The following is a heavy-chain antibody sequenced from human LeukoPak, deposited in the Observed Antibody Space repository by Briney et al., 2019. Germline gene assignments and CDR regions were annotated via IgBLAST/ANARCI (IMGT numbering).Heavy chain of an antibody. V-gene: IGHV3-21*01. Sequence: GGSLRLSCAASGFPFSSYSMNWVRQAPGKGLEWVSSISSSSSYIYYADSVKGRFTISRDNAKNSLYLQMNSLRAEDTAVYYCARDWTYCSGGSCYLAALDYWGQGTLVTVSS. J-gene: IGHJ4*02. D-gene: IGHD2-15*01. CDR1: GFPFSSYS. CDR3: ARDWTYCSGGSCYLAALDY. CDR2: ISSSSSYI.